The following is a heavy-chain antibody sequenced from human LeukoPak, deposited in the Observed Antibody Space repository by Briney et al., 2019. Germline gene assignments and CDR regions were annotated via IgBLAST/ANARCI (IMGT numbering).Heavy chain of an antibody. CDR1: GFTFLSYG. V-gene: IGHV3-30*02. Sequence: GGSLRLSCAASGFTFLSYGMHWVRQAPGKGLEWVAFIRYDGSNKYYADSVKGRFTISRDNAKNSLYLQMNNLRAEDTALYYCAKAYSGSYYYYYYMDVWGKGTTVTISS. CDR2: IRYDGSNK. CDR3: AKAYSGSYYYYYYMDV. J-gene: IGHJ6*03. D-gene: IGHD1-26*01.